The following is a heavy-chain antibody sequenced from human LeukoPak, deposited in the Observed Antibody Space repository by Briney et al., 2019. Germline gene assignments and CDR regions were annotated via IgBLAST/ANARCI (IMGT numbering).Heavy chain of an antibody. CDR2: IYTSGST. CDR3: ARDVWAFRATGGWFDP. Sequence: SETLSLTCTVSGGSISSYYWSWIRQPAGKGLEWIGRIYTSGSTNYNPSLKSRVTMSVDTSKNQFSLKLSSVTAADTAVYYCARDVWAFRATGGWFDPWGQGTLSPSPQ. CDR1: GGSISSYY. D-gene: IGHD3-16*01. J-gene: IGHJ5*02. V-gene: IGHV4-4*07.